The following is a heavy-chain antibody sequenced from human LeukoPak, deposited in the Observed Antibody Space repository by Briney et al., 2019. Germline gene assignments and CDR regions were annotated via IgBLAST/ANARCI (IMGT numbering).Heavy chain of an antibody. V-gene: IGHV3-48*01. CDR1: GFTFSSYS. Sequence: GGSLRLSCAASGFTFSSYSMNWVRRAPGKGLEWVSYISSSSSTIYYADSVKGRFTISRDNAKNSLYLQMNSLRAEDTAVYYCAREHGYCSGGSCYYFDYWGQGTLVTLSS. CDR3: AREHGYCSGGSCYYFDY. J-gene: IGHJ4*02. CDR2: ISSSSSTI. D-gene: IGHD2-15*01.